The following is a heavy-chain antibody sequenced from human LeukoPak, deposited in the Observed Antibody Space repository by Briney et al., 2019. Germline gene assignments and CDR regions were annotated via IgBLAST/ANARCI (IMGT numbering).Heavy chain of an antibody. D-gene: IGHD3-3*01. CDR1: GYTFTNYG. Sequence: ASVKVSCKASGYTFTNYGISWVRQAPGQGLEWMGWISAYNGNTNYAQKLQGRVTMTTDTSTSTAYMELRSLRSDDTAVYYCARERIDFWSGYRRNDAFDIWGQGTMVTVSS. V-gene: IGHV1-18*01. J-gene: IGHJ3*02. CDR2: ISAYNGNT. CDR3: ARERIDFWSGYRRNDAFDI.